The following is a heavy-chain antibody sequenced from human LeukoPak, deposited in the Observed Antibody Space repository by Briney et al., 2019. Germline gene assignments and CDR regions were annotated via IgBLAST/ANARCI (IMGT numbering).Heavy chain of an antibody. J-gene: IGHJ4*02. D-gene: IGHD2-2*01. Sequence: GGSLRLSCAASGFTFSTFAMSWVRQAPGKGLEWVSAISDNGGSAKYADSVWGRFTISRDNSDNTLYLQMNSLRADDTAVYFCAKGSSTWLDYYYFDYWGQGTLVTVPS. CDR1: GFTFSTFA. CDR3: AKGSSTWLDYYYFDY. CDR2: ISDNGGSA. V-gene: IGHV3-23*01.